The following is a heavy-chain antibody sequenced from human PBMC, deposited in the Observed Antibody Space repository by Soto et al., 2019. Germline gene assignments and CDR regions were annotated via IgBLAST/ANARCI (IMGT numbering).Heavy chain of an antibody. Sequence: ASVKVSCKASGYTFTSYTMHWVRQAPGQRLEWMGWINSGNGNTKYSQQFQGRVTITRDTSASTAYMELSSLRSDDTAVYYCARELQGLYYFDYWGQGTLVTVSS. V-gene: IGHV1-3*04. CDR2: INSGNGNT. J-gene: IGHJ4*02. CDR1: GYTFTSYT. D-gene: IGHD4-4*01. CDR3: ARELQGLYYFDY.